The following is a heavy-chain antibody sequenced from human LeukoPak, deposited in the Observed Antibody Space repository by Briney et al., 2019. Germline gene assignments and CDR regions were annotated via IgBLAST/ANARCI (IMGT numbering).Heavy chain of an antibody. CDR1: GFTFSSYG. V-gene: IGHV3-30*02. D-gene: IGHD1-26*01. Sequence: GGSLRLSCAASGFTFSSYGMHWVRQAPGKGLEWVAFIRYDGSNKYYADSVKGRFTISRDNSKNTLYLQMNSLRAEDTAVYYCARYSGTFSNSYFDCWGQGTLATVSS. CDR2: IRYDGSNK. CDR3: ARYSGTFSNSYFDC. J-gene: IGHJ4*02.